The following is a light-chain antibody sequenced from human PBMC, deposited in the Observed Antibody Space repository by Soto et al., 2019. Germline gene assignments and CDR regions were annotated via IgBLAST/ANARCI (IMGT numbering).Light chain of an antibody. CDR3: QQYGSSPNT. Sequence: ELVLTQSPGTLSLSPGERGTLSCRASQSVSSNRLAWYQQKPGQAPRLLIYGASSRATGIPDRFSGIGSGTDFTLTISRLEPEDFAVYYCQQYGSSPNTFGQGTRLEIK. J-gene: IGKJ5*01. CDR2: GAS. V-gene: IGKV3-20*01. CDR1: QSVSSNR.